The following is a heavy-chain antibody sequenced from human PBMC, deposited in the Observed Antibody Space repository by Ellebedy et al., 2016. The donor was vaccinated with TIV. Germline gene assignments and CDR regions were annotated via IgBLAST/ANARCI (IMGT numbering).Heavy chain of an antibody. D-gene: IGHD6-13*01. V-gene: IGHV5-51*01. J-gene: IGHJ5*02. CDR2: IHPGDSET. Sequence: KVSCKGSGYSFTNYWIGWVRQMPGKGLEWMGIIHPGDSETRYSPSFQGQVTISGDKSISTAYLQWSSLKASDTAIYYCARTSGYSGNWGLDLWGQGTLVTVSS. CDR3: ARTSGYSGNWGLDL. CDR1: GYSFTNYW.